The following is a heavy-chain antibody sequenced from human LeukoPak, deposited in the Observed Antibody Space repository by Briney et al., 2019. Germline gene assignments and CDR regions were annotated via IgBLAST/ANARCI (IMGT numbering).Heavy chain of an antibody. J-gene: IGHJ4*02. CDR2: IYYSGST. CDR3: ASFPSSSWYESLDY. CDR1: GGSISSYY. D-gene: IGHD6-13*01. Sequence: SETLSLTCTVSGGSISSYYWSWIRQPPGKGLEWIGYIYYSGSTYYNPSLKSRVTISVDTSKNQFSLKLSSVTAADTAVYYCASFPSSSWYESLDYWGQGTLVTVSS. V-gene: IGHV4-59*08.